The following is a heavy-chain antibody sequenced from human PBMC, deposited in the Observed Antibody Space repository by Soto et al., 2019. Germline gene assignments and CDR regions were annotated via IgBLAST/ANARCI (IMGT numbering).Heavy chain of an antibody. CDR3: TRDASRDSSARGWFDP. CDR2: ISSNSAYI. CDR1: GFTFRSFT. J-gene: IGHJ5*02. Sequence: GGSLRLSCAASGFTFRSFTMNWVRQAPGKGLEWVSTISSNSAYIYYTDALRGRFTISRDNAKNSLHLQVNSLRAEDTAVYYCTRDASRDSSARGWFDPWGPGTLVTVSS. D-gene: IGHD6-13*01. V-gene: IGHV3-21*01.